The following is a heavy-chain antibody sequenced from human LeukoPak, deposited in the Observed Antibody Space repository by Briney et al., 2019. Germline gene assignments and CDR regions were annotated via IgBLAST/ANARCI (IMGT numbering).Heavy chain of an antibody. J-gene: IGHJ4*02. CDR3: ARSPITGTTFRY. CDR2: INPNSGGT. CDR1: GYTFTGYY. D-gene: IGHD1-7*01. Sequence: ASVKVSCKASGYTFTGYYMHWVRQAPGQGLEWMGWINPNSGGTNYAQKFQGRVTMTRDTSISTAYMELSRPRSDDTAVYYCARSPITGTTFRYWGQGTLVTVSS. V-gene: IGHV1-2*02.